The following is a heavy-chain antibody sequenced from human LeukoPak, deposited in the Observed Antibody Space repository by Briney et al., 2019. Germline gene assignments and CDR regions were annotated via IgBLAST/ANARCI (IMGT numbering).Heavy chain of an antibody. V-gene: IGHV1-18*01. CDR2: FAGNIGNT. D-gene: IGHD2-21*02. CDR3: ARGLGVVTAQSEQPKPRYFDL. J-gene: IGHJ2*01. Sequence: GASVKVSCKASGYTFISYGISWVRQAPGQGFGWWGWFAGNIGNTNYAQNLQGRVTMTTDTSTSTAYMELRSLRSDDTAVYYCARGLGVVTAQSEQPKPRYFDLWGRGTQVTVSS. CDR1: GYTFISYG.